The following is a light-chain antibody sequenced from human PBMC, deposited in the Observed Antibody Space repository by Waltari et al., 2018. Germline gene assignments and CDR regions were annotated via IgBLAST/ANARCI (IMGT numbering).Light chain of an antibody. CDR1: QSILYSSNNKNY. Sequence: DIVMTQSPDSLAVSLGERATIHFKSSQSILYSSNNKNYLAWFHQKPGQPPKLLIYWASTRQSGVPDRFSGSGSGTDFTLTISSLQAEDVAVYYCQQYYSAPWTFGQGTKVEIK. V-gene: IGKV4-1*01. CDR3: QQYYSAPWT. J-gene: IGKJ1*01. CDR2: WAS.